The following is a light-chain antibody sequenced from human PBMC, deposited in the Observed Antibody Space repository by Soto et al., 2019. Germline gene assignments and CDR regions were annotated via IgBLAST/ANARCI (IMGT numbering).Light chain of an antibody. V-gene: IGLV2-11*01. CDR2: DVS. CDR1: SSDVGAYNY. J-gene: IGLJ2*01. Sequence: QSALTQPRSVSGSPGQSVTISCTGTSSDVGAYNYVSWHQQHPGEAPKLMIYDVSKRPSGVPDRFSGSKSGNTASLTISGLQAEDEADYSCCSYAGSYTVVFGGGTKLTVL. CDR3: CSYAGSYTVV.